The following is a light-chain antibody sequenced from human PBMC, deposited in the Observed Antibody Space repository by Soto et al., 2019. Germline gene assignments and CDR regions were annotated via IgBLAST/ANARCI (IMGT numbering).Light chain of an antibody. J-gene: IGKJ1*01. CDR1: ETVNRNY. CDR2: GVS. Sequence: EIVLTQSPGTLALSLGDGATLSCRASETVNRNYLAWYHQKPDQPPRLLIYGVSNRAPGVPDRFSGGGSGTEFTLTIVRLEPDDFGTYYCQQYIDSPRTFGQGTRVDVK. V-gene: IGKV3-20*01. CDR3: QQYIDSPRT.